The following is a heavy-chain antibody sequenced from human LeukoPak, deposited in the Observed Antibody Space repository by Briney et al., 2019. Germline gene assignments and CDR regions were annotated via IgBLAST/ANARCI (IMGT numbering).Heavy chain of an antibody. V-gene: IGHV4-59*01. CDR3: ACLIVVVPAAANWFDP. Sequence: SETLSLTCTVSVGSISSYYWSWIRQPPGKGLEWIGYIYYSGSTNYNPSLKSRVTISVDTSKNQFSLKLSSVTAADTAVYYCACLIVVVPAAANWFDPWGQGTLVTVSS. CDR2: IYYSGST. D-gene: IGHD2-2*01. J-gene: IGHJ5*02. CDR1: VGSISSYY.